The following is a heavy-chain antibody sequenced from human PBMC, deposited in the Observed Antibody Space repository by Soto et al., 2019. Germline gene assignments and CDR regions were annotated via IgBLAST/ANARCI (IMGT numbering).Heavy chain of an antibody. V-gene: IGHV4-31*03. J-gene: IGHJ6*02. Sequence: QVQLQESGPGLVKPSQTLSLTCTVSGGSISSGGDYWSWIRQHPGKGLEWIGYIYYSGSTYYNPSLKSRVTLSVDTSKNHFFLKLSSVTAADTAVYYCARATPYYYYGMDVWGQGTTVTVSS. CDR3: ARATPYYYYGMDV. D-gene: IGHD2-15*01. CDR2: IYYSGST. CDR1: GGSISSGGDY.